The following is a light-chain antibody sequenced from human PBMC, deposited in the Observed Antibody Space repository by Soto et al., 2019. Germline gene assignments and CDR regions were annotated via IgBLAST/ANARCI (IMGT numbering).Light chain of an antibody. CDR1: QDTGTY. CDR2: QAS. J-gene: IGKJ3*01. CDR3: QQFNIHPFT. V-gene: IGKV1-9*01. Sequence: DIQLTQSPSFLSASVGDRVTITCRASQDTGTYLAWYQQKPGRAPKLLVYQASTLHTGVPSRFSGSGSGTEFTLTVSSLQPEDFATYYCQQFNIHPFTFGPGTEVDFK.